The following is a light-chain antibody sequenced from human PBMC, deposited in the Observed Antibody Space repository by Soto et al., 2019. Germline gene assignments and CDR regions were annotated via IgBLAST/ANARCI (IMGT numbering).Light chain of an antibody. Sequence: QAVVTQPPSVSGAPGQRVSISCTGSSSNIGAGYDVHWYQHLPGTAPKLLIYGNTNRPSGVPDRFSGSKSGASGYLAISGLQAEDEADYYCQSYDSSLSGSKVFGGGTKLTVL. V-gene: IGLV1-40*01. CDR3: QSYDSSLSGSKV. CDR2: GNT. J-gene: IGLJ3*02. CDR1: SSNIGAGYD.